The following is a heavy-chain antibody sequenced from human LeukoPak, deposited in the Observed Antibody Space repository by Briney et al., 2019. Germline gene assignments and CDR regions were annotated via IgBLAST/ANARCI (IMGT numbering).Heavy chain of an antibody. CDR1: GFTFSSFT. CDR2: IGGRGGST. D-gene: IGHD3-16*01. Sequence: GGSLRLSCAASGFTFSSFTMTWVRQAPGKGLEWVSAIGGRGGSTYYANSLEGRFTIARDNSKDMVYLQMNSLKVEDTAIYYCGKEGGAWGQGTKVTVSS. CDR3: GKEGGA. V-gene: IGHV3-23*01. J-gene: IGHJ5*02.